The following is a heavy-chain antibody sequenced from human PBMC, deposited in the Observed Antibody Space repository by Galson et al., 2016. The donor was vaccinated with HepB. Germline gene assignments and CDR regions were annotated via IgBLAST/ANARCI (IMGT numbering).Heavy chain of an antibody. CDR3: ARDFYSSPGPGGWFGR. Sequence: SLRLSCAASGFSFSNYAMHWVRQAPGKGLEWVALVSDDGRKKDYADSVKGRFTISRDNSKNTLYVEMNSLRDDDTAVYYCARDFYSSPGPGGWFGRWGQGTLVTVSS. V-gene: IGHV3-30*04. CDR2: VSDDGRKK. J-gene: IGHJ5*02. CDR1: GFSFSNYA. D-gene: IGHD3-22*01.